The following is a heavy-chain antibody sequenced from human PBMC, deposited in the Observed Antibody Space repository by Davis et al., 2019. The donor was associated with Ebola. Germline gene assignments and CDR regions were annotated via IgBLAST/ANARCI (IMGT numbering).Heavy chain of an antibody. CDR1: GYTFINYG. Sequence: ASVKVSCKASGYTFINYGLNWVRQAPGQGLEWMGWITAYNGQTRYGQRFQGRITTTTDTSTSTAYMELRSLRSDDTAVYYCARGRTIVAGGLSDDFDYWGQGTLVTVSS. CDR2: ITAYNGQT. J-gene: IGHJ4*02. V-gene: IGHV1-18*01. D-gene: IGHD2-21*01. CDR3: ARGRTIVAGGLSDDFDY.